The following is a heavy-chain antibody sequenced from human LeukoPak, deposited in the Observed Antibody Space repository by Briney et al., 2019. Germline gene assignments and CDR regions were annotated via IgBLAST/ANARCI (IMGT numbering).Heavy chain of an antibody. V-gene: IGHV3-21*01. CDR1: GFTFSSYS. CDR3: VRLVVAASYYYGMDV. CDR2: ISSSSSYI. J-gene: IGHJ6*04. Sequence: GGSLRLSCAASGFTFSSYSMNWARQAPGRGLEWVSSISSSSSYIYYADSVKGRFTISRDNAKNSLYLQMNSLRAEDTAVYYCVRLVVAASYYYGMDVWGKGTTVTVSS. D-gene: IGHD2-15*01.